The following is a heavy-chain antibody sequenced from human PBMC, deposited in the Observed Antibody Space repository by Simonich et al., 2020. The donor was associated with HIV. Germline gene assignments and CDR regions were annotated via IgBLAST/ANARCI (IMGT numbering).Heavy chain of an antibody. V-gene: IGHV4-59*01. CDR3: ARDRGDYDFDY. D-gene: IGHD4-17*01. J-gene: IGHJ4*02. CDR2: IYYRGST. Sequence: QVQLQESSPGLVKPSETLSLTCNVSGGYIRSYYWSWIRQPPGKGLEWIGYIYYRGSTNYNPSLKSRVTISRDTSESQFSLYLSSVTAADTAVYYCARDRGDYDFDYWGQGTLVTVSS. CDR1: GGYIRSYY.